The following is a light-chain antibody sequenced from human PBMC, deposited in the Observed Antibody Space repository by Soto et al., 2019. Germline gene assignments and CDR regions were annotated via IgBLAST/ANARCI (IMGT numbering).Light chain of an antibody. J-gene: IGKJ1*01. V-gene: IGKV1-8*01. Sequence: AIRMTQSPSSFSSSTGDGVTITCRASQGISSYLAWYQQKPGKAPTLLIYAASTLQSGVPSRFSGSGSGTDFTLTISCLQSEDFATYYCQQYDSYPRTFGQGTKVEIK. CDR3: QQYDSYPRT. CDR1: QGISSY. CDR2: AAS.